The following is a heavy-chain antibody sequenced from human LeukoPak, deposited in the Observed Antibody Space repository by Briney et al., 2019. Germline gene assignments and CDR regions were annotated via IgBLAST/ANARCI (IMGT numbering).Heavy chain of an antibody. CDR1: GFTFSSYS. V-gene: IGHV3-21*01. CDR3: ARIPNSANFPNWFDP. D-gene: IGHD4/OR15-4a*01. Sequence: PGGSLRLSCAASGFTFSSYSMNWVRQAPGKGLEWVSSISSSSSYIYYADSVKGRFTISRDNAKNSLYLQMNSLRAEDTAVYYCARIPNSANFPNWFDPWGQGTLVTVSS. CDR2: ISSSSSYI. J-gene: IGHJ5*02.